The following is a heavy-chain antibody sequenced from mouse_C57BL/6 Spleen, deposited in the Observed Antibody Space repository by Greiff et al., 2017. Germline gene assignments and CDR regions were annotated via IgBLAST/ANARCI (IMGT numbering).Heavy chain of an antibody. J-gene: IGHJ2*01. D-gene: IGHD4-1*01. CDR3: TRDWDD. Sequence: QVQLQQSGAELVRPGASVTLSCKASGYTFTDYEMHWVKQTPVHGLEWIGALDPETGGTAYNQKFKGKAILTADKSSSTAYMELRSLTSEDSAVYYCTRDWDDWGQGTTLTVSS. CDR1: GYTFTDYE. V-gene: IGHV1-15*01. CDR2: LDPETGGT.